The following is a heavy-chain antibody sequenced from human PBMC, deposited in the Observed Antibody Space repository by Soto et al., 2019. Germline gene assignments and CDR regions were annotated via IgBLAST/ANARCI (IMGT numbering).Heavy chain of an antibody. V-gene: IGHV4-39*01. CDR2: IYYSGST. Sequence: SETLSLTCTVSGGSISSSSYYWGWIRQPPGKGLEWIGSIYYSGSTYYNPSLKSRVTISVDTSKNQFSLKLSSVTAADTAVYYCASRYDFWSGWTFDYWGQGTLVTVS. CDR1: GGSISSSSYY. D-gene: IGHD3-3*01. CDR3: ASRYDFWSGWTFDY. J-gene: IGHJ4*02.